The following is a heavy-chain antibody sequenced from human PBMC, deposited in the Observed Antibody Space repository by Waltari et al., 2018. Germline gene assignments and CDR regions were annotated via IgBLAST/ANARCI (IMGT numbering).Heavy chain of an antibody. CDR3: ARHWKKSGYRFDP. Sequence: QLQLQESGPGLVKPSETLSLTCTVSGGSISRSSYYWGWLRQSPGTGLEWIGSIYYSGSTDYNPTLKSRVTISGDTSKNQFSLKLSSVTAADTAVYYCARHWKKSGYRFDPWGQGTLVTVSS. V-gene: IGHV4-39*01. D-gene: IGHD5-12*01. CDR1: GGSISRSSYY. J-gene: IGHJ5*02. CDR2: IYYSGST.